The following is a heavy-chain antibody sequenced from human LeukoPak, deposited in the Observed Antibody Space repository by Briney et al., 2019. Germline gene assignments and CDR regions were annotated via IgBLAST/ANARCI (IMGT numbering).Heavy chain of an antibody. J-gene: IGHJ4*02. CDR2: IREDGSEK. V-gene: IGHV3-7*03. CDR1: GFIFNSHW. Sequence: GGSLRLSCAASGFIFNSHWMSWVCQAPGKGLEWVANIREDGSEKYYVDSVKGRFTISRDNAKNSLFLQMNSLRADDTAVYYCARDSRYSRGVGDFDYWGQGTLVIVSS. CDR3: ARDSRYSRGVGDFDY. D-gene: IGHD5-18*01.